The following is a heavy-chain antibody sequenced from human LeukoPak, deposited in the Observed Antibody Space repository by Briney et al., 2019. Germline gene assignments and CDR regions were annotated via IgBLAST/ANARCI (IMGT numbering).Heavy chain of an antibody. V-gene: IGHV4-4*02. CDR1: GVSISGSYW. Sequence: SETLSLTCAVSGVSISGSYWWSWVRPSPGQGRVWIGEIYHRGSTNYTPSLKSRVIISVAKSKNLFSLKLSSVTAADTAMYYCAIDRRASGSYYADWGQGTLVTVSS. CDR2: IYHRGST. J-gene: IGHJ4*02. D-gene: IGHD1-26*01. CDR3: AIDRRASGSYYAD.